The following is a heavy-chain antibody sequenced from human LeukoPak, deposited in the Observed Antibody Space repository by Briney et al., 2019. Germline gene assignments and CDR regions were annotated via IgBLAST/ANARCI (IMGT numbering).Heavy chain of an antibody. V-gene: IGHV4-59*01. J-gene: IGHJ5*02. Sequence: SETLSLTCTVSGGSISSYHWSWIRQPPGKGLEWIGYIYYRGITNYNPSLKSRVTISVDTSKNQFSLMLGSVTAADTAVYYCAREAECSGGSCYSYGWFDPWGQGTQVIVSS. CDR2: IYYRGIT. CDR3: AREAECSGGSCYSYGWFDP. D-gene: IGHD2-15*01. CDR1: GGSISSYH.